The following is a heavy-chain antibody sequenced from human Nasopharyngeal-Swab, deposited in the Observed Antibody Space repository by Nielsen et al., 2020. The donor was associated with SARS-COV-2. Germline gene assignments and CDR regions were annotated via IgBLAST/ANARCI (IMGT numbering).Heavy chain of an antibody. J-gene: IGHJ6*02. CDR3: AREDSGNYLRYYYGVDV. V-gene: IGHV4-39*07. CDR1: GGPISTITYY. D-gene: IGHD1-26*01. Sequence: ETLSLTCTVSGGPISTITYYWGRIRQPPGLGLEWIGTIYYTGSTYYNPSLKSRVTVLVDTSKNQFSLKLSSVTAADTAVYYCAREDSGNYLRYYYGVDVWGQGITVTVSS. CDR2: IYYTGST.